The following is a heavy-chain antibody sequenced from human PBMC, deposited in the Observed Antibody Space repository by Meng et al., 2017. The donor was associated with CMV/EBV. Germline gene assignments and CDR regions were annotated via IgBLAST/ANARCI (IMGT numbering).Heavy chain of an antibody. J-gene: IGHJ5*02. D-gene: IGHD3-3*01. Sequence: KVSCKASGFTFTSSAVQWVRQARGQRLEWIGWIVVGSGNTNYAQKFQERVTITRDMSTSTAYMELSSLRSKDTAVYYCAADGDFWSGYNWFDPWGQGTLVTVSS. CDR3: AADGDFWSGYNWFDP. CDR2: IVVGSGNT. V-gene: IGHV1-58*01. CDR1: GFTFTSSA.